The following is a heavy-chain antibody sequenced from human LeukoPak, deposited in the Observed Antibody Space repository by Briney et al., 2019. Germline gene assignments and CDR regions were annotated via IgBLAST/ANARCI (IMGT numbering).Heavy chain of an antibody. V-gene: IGHV1-2*02. D-gene: IGHD1-26*01. Sequence: ASVKVSCKASGYTFTGYYMHWVRQAPGQGLEWMGWINPNSGGTNYAQKFQGRVTMTRDTSISTAYMELSRLRSDDTAVYYCARDRGSYYSWEGYFDYWGQGTLVTVSS. CDR1: GYTFTGYY. CDR3: ARDRGSYYSWEGYFDY. CDR2: INPNSGGT. J-gene: IGHJ4*02.